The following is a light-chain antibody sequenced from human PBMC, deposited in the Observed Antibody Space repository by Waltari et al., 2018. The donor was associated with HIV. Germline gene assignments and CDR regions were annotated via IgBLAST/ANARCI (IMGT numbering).Light chain of an antibody. J-gene: IGKJ2*01. CDR1: QRTSAK. Sequence: EIVMTQSPPTLSVSPGQRVTLSCRASQRTSAKVAWYQQRPGQAPRLLIYEAATRPTGIPARFSGSGSGTEFTLTISSLQSEDFATYFCQQYDDGPRGITFGQGTMLEIK. CDR2: EAA. V-gene: IGKV3-15*01. CDR3: QQYDDGPRGIT.